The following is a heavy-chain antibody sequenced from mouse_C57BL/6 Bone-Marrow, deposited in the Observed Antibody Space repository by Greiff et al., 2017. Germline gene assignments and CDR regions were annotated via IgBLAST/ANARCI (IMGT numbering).Heavy chain of an antibody. V-gene: IGHV3-6*01. J-gene: IGHJ3*01. Sequence: EVKLQESGPGLVKPSQSLSLTCSVTGYSITSGYYWNWIRQFPGNKLEWMGYISYDGSNNYNPSLKNRISITRDTSKNQFFLKLNSVTTEDTATYYCARGRLRRAWFAYWGQGTLVTVSA. CDR2: ISYDGSN. CDR3: ARGRLRRAWFAY. D-gene: IGHD2-4*01. CDR1: GYSITSGYY.